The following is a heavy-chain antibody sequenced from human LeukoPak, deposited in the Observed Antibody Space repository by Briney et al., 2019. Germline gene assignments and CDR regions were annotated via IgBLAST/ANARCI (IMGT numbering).Heavy chain of an antibody. D-gene: IGHD4-23*01. V-gene: IGHV3-23*01. CDR1: GFTFSTSD. CDR2: ISGSGGYT. CDR3: AKDRVAAVTQGDAFDI. Sequence: GGSLRLSCAASGFTFSTSDMTWVRQAPGKGLEWVSTISGSGGYTYYADSVKGRFTISRDNSKNTLYLQMNSLRAEDTAIYYCAKDRVAAVTQGDAFDIWGQGTMVTVSS. J-gene: IGHJ3*02.